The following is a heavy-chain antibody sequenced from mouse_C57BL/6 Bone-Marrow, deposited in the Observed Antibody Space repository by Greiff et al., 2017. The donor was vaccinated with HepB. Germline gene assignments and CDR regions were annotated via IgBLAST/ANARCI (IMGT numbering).Heavy chain of an antibody. V-gene: IGHV1-19*01. CDR3: AREPRWYFDV. CDR1: GYTFTDYY. CDR2: INPYNGGT. J-gene: IGHJ1*03. Sequence: EVKLQQSGPVLVKPGASVKMSCKASGYTFTDYYMNWVKQSHGKSLEWIGVINPYNGGTSYNQKFKGKATLTVDKSSSTAYMELNSLTSEDSAVYYCAREPRWYFDVWGTGTTVTVSS.